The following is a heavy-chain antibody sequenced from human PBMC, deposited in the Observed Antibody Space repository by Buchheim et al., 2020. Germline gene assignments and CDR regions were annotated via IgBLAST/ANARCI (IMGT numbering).Heavy chain of an antibody. CDR3: AREGSGNFDS. Sequence: QLQLQESGSGLVKPSQTLSLTCAVSGASISSGCFSWSWIRQPPGKGLEWIGYIYHSGTTYYNPSLKSLVTISVDRSKKPFSLRLSSVTAAYTAVYYCAREGSGNFDSWGQG. CDR1: GASISSGCFS. J-gene: IGHJ4*02. CDR2: IYHSGTT. D-gene: IGHD3-10*01. V-gene: IGHV4-30-2*01.